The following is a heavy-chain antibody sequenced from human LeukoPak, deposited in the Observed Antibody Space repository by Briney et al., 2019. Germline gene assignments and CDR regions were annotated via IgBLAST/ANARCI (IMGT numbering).Heavy chain of an antibody. Sequence: SSVKVSCKASGGAYSSYAISWVRQAPGQGLEWMGGIIPIFGTANYSQKFQGRVTITADESTSTAYMEVSSLRSEATAVYYCAIRFWSGYYYFDYWGQGTLVTVSS. D-gene: IGHD3-3*01. CDR2: IIPIFGTA. V-gene: IGHV1-69*01. CDR3: AIRFWSGYYYFDY. CDR1: GGAYSSYA. J-gene: IGHJ4*02.